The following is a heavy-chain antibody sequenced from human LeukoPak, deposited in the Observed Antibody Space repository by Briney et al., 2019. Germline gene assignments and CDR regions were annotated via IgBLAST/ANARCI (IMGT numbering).Heavy chain of an antibody. CDR3: AKEGALNYYDSSGYFPNYFDY. CDR2: ISWNSGSI. J-gene: IGHJ4*02. Sequence: GGSLRLSSAASGFTFDDYAMHWVRQAPGKGLEWVSGISWNSGSIGYADSVKGRFTISRDNAKNSLYLQMNSLRAEDTALYYCAKEGALNYYDSSGYFPNYFDYWGQGTLVTVSS. D-gene: IGHD3-22*01. CDR1: GFTFDDYA. V-gene: IGHV3-9*01.